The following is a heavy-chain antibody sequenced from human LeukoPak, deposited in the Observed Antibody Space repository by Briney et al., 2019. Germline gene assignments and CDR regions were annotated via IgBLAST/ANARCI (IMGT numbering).Heavy chain of an antibody. Sequence: GGSLRLSCTASGFTFSTYAMHWVRQAPGKGLEWVAVIWNDGGDKYYADSVKGRFTISRDNSKNTLYLQMNSLRAEDTAVYYCARDLSRNWFDPWGQGTLVTVYS. J-gene: IGHJ5*02. CDR1: GFTFSTYA. CDR3: ARDLSRNWFDP. CDR2: IWNDGGDK. V-gene: IGHV3-33*01.